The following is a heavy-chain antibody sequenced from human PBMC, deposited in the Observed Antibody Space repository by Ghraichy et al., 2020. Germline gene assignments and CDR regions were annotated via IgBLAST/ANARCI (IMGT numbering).Heavy chain of an antibody. CDR3: ARDHRGAGFDP. CDR1: GFTFSSYS. V-gene: IGHV3-21*01. CDR2: ISSSSSYI. J-gene: IGHJ5*02. D-gene: IGHD3-10*01. Sequence: GGSLRLSCAASGFTFSSYSMNWVRQAPGKGLEWVSSISSSSSYIYYADSVKGRFTISRDNAKNSLYLQMNSLRAEDTAVYYCARDHRGAGFDPWGQGTLVTVSS.